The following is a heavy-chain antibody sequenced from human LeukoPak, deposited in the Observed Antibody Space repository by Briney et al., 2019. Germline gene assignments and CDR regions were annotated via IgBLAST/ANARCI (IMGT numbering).Heavy chain of an antibody. CDR3: ARGTRNLIRGRPNWFDP. D-gene: IGHD2-15*01. Sequence: SETLSLTCAVPGGSISSSNWWSWVRQPPGKGLEWIGEIYHSGSTNYNPSLKSRVTISVDKSKNQFSLKLSSVTAADTAVYYCARGTRNLIRGRPNWFDPWGQGTLVTVSS. V-gene: IGHV4-4*02. CDR2: IYHSGST. J-gene: IGHJ5*02. CDR1: GGSISSSNW.